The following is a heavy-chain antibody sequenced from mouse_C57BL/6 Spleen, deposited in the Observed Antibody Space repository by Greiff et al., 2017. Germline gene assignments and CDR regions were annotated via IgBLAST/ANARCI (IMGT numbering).Heavy chain of an antibody. Sequence: VQLQQPGAELVRPGASVKLSCKASGYTFTSYGMRWVKQRPGQGLEWIGEIHPKSGGTYYNEKFKGKATLTADKSSSTAYMELRSLTSEDSAVYFCARDDVDYYDARDYWGQGTSVTVSS. J-gene: IGHJ4*01. V-gene: IGHV1-81*01. CDR3: ARDDVDYYDARDY. CDR2: IHPKSGGT. D-gene: IGHD2-4*01. CDR1: GYTFTSYG.